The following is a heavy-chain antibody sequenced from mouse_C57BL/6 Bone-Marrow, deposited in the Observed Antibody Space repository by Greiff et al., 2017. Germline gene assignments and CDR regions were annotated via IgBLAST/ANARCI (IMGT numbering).Heavy chain of an antibody. Sequence: VKLQESGAELVKPGASVKLSCKASGYTFTEYTIHWVKQRSGQGLEWIGWFYPGSGSIKYNEKFKDKATLTADKSSSTVYMELSRLTSEDSAVYFCARHEGDYSNYEREMDYWGQGTSVTVSS. D-gene: IGHD2-5*01. CDR1: GYTFTEYT. J-gene: IGHJ4*01. V-gene: IGHV1-62-2*01. CDR3: ARHEGDYSNYEREMDY. CDR2: FYPGSGSI.